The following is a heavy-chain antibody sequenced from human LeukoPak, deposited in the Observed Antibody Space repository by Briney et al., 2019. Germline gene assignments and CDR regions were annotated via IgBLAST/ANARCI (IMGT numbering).Heavy chain of an antibody. CDR3: ASWYSSGHEAFDI. CDR2: INTNTGNP. D-gene: IGHD6-19*01. CDR1: GYTFTSYA. J-gene: IGHJ3*02. Sequence: ASVKVSCKASGYTFTSYAMNWVRQAPGQGLEWMGWINTNTGNPMYAQGSTGRFVFSLDTSVSTAYLQISSLKAEDTAVYYCASWYSSGHEAFDIWGQGTMVTVSS. V-gene: IGHV7-4-1*02.